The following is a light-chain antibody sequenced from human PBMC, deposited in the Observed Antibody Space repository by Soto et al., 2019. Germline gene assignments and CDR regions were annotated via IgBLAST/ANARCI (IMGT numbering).Light chain of an antibody. CDR2: EVN. J-gene: IGLJ3*02. CDR3: SSFTSGGTWV. CDR1: SSDVGAYNH. Sequence: QSALTQPASVSGSPGQSITISCTGTSSDVGAYNHVSWYQQHPGKVPKVMIYEVNNRPSGVSNRFSASKSGNTASLPISGLQDEDEATYYCSSFTSGGTWVFGGGTKLTVL. V-gene: IGLV2-14*03.